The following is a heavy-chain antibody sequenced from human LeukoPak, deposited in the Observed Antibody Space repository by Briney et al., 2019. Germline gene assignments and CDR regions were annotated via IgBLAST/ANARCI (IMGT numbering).Heavy chain of an antibody. Sequence: ASVKVSCKASGATFSSYAISWVRQAPGQGLEWMGGIIPIFGTANYAQKFQGRVTITADESTSTTYMELSSLRSEDTAVYYCARGGDIVVVPAAMIPRYLNGDYHRAEYFQHWGQGTMVTVSS. CDR3: ARGGDIVVVPAAMIPRYLNGDYHRAEYFQH. CDR2: IIPIFGTA. J-gene: IGHJ1*01. D-gene: IGHD2-2*01. V-gene: IGHV1-69*13. CDR1: GATFSSYA.